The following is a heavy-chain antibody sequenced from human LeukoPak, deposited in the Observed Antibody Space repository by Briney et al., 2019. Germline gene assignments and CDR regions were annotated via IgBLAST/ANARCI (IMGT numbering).Heavy chain of an antibody. CDR3: ARRSSSGWSDNWFDP. V-gene: IGHV4-39*07. CDR2: INHSGST. Sequence: SETLSLTCTVSGGSISSSSYYWGWIRQPPGKGLEWIGEINHSGSTNYNPSLKSRVTISINTSKNQFSLKLSSVTAADTAVYYCARRSSSGWSDNWFDPWGQGTLVTVSS. D-gene: IGHD6-19*01. CDR1: GGSISSSSYY. J-gene: IGHJ5*02.